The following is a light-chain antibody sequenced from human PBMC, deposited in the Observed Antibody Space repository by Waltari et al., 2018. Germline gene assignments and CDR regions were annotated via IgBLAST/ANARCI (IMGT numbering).Light chain of an antibody. J-gene: IGKJ2*01. Sequence: DIRMTQFPSTLSASVGDSVTITCRASQSVSSWLAWYQQKPGKAPKLLIYKASNLESGVPSRFSGSGSGTEFTLTISSLQTDDFATYYCEHYNGFPYTFGQGTRLEIK. CDR2: KAS. CDR3: EHYNGFPYT. CDR1: QSVSSW. V-gene: IGKV1-5*03.